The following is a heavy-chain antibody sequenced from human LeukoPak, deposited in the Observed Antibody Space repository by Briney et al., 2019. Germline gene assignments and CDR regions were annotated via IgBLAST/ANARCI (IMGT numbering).Heavy chain of an antibody. Sequence: GGSLRLSCAASGFTVSSNYMSWVRQAPGKGLEWVSVIYSGGSTYYADSVKGRFTISRDNSKNTLYLQMNSLRAEDTAVYYCASRGDNSGNATDYWGQGTLVTVSS. CDR1: GFTVSSNY. CDR3: ASRGDNSGNATDY. CDR2: IYSGGST. J-gene: IGHJ4*02. D-gene: IGHD3-22*01. V-gene: IGHV3-66*01.